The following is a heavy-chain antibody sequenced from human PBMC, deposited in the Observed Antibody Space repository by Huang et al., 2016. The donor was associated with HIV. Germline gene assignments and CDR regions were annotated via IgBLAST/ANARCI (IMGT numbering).Heavy chain of an antibody. V-gene: IGHV1-8*01. D-gene: IGHD2-21*01. CDR2: MNPNRGNA. CDR1: GYTFTRYD. CDR3: ARGRGWLSGLDF. J-gene: IGHJ4*02. Sequence: QVQLVQSGAEVKKPGASVKVSCRAPGYTFTRYDINWVRQAPGQGPEWMAWMNPNRGNAGYAQKCQGRVAVSRNTSISTAYMELRSLRREDTAVYFCARGRGWLSGLDFWGQGTRVTVPS.